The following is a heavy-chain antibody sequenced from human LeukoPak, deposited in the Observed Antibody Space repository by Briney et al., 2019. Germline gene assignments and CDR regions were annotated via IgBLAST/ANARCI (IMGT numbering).Heavy chain of an antibody. J-gene: IGHJ4*02. Sequence: PSETLSLTCTVSGVSMSSGDYYWSWIRQPPGKGLEWIGYIYYSGSTYYNPSLKSRVTISVDTSKNQFSLKLSSVTAADTAVYYCARVDSSGYYSAALDYWGQGTLVTVSS. CDR1: GVSMSSGDYY. CDR2: IYYSGST. V-gene: IGHV4-30-4*01. D-gene: IGHD3-22*01. CDR3: ARVDSSGYYSAALDY.